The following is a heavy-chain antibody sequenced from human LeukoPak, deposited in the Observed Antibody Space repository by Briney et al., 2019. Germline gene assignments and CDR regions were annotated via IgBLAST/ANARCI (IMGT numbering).Heavy chain of an antibody. CDR1: GGSFSSYT. CDR3: ASNQDGDYGVFDY. D-gene: IGHD4-17*01. V-gene: IGHV1-69*02. J-gene: IGHJ4*02. CDR2: IIPILGIA. Sequence: SVTVSCKASGGSFSSYTISWVRQAPAQGLEWMGRIIPILGIANYAHTFQGRVPITADKPTSTAYMELSSLRPEQTAVYYCASNQDGDYGVFDYWGQGTLLTLPS.